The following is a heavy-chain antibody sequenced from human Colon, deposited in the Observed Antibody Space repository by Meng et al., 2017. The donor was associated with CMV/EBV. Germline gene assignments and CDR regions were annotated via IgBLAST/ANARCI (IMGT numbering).Heavy chain of an antibody. CDR3: ARVGCGTTSCSQGLDP. D-gene: IGHD2-2*01. V-gene: IGHV1-2*02. CDR1: GGTLSIYA. CDR2: INPNGGGT. Sequence: ASVKVSCKASGGTLSIYAINWVRQAPGQGLEWIGWINPNGGGTDYARAFEGRVTMTREMSTTTAYLELHRLTPDDTAVYYCARVGCGTTSCSQGLDPWGQGTLVTVSS. J-gene: IGHJ5*02.